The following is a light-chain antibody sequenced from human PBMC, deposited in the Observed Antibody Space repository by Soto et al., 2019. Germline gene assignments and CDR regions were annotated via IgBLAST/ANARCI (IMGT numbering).Light chain of an antibody. CDR1: QTISSS. CDR2: DAS. J-gene: IGKJ4*01. CDR3: QQLRMYPST. Sequence: DIQMTQSPSTLSASVGDRITIACRASQTISSSLAWYQHKPGKAPKLLIFDASTLQTGVPSRFSGSGSGTDFALTITSLQAEDFATYYCQQLRMYPSTFGGGTKVDIK. V-gene: IGKV1-5*01.